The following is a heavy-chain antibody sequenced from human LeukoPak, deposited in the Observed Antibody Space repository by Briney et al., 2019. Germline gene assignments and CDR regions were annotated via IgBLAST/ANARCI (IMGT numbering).Heavy chain of an antibody. D-gene: IGHD4-17*01. CDR3: VRLRSDYYYGMDV. J-gene: IGHJ6*02. CDR2: IYHSGST. CDR1: GGSIRGYY. V-gene: IGHV4-59*08. Sequence: SETLSLTCTVSGGSIRGYYWSWIRQPPGKGLEWIGYIYHSGSTNYYPSLKSRVTMSVDTSKNQFSLKLSSVTAADTAVYYCVRLRSDYYYGMDVWGQGTTVTVSS.